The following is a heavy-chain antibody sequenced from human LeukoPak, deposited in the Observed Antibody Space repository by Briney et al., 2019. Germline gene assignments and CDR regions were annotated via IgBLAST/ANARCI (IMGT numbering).Heavy chain of an antibody. CDR2: IYSGGNT. Sequence: GGSLRLSCAASGFTVSSNCMSWVRQAPGKGLEWVSFIYSGGNTYYADSVKGRFTISRDNSKNTFHLQMNSLRAEDTAVYYCARILDSAWGELGYWGQGTLVTVSS. J-gene: IGHJ4*02. V-gene: IGHV3-66*02. D-gene: IGHD6-19*01. CDR3: ARILDSAWGELGY. CDR1: GFTVSSNC.